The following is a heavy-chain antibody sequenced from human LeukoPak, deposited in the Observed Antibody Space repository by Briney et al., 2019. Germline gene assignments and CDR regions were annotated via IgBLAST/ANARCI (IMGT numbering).Heavy chain of an antibody. CDR2: ISNNGGYT. D-gene: IGHD3-22*01. CDR1: GFTFSSSA. CDR3: AKDVEDYYDSTDDAFDI. J-gene: IGHJ3*02. V-gene: IGHV3-23*01. Sequence: GGSLRLSCAASGFTFSSSAMSWVRQAPGKGLEWVSAISNNGGYTYYADSVQGRFTISRDNSKSTLCLQMNSLRAEDTAVYYCAKDVEDYYDSTDDAFDIWGQGTMVTVSS.